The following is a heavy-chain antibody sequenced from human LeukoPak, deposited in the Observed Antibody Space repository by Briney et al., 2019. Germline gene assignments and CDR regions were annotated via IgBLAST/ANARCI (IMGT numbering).Heavy chain of an antibody. Sequence: ASVKVSCKASGYTFTGYYMHWVRQAPGQGLEWMGWINPNSGGTNYAQKFQGRVTMTRDTSTSTVYMELSSLRSEDTAVYYCAREPSRYCSGGSCYASYYFDYWGQGTLVTVSS. J-gene: IGHJ4*02. V-gene: IGHV1-2*02. CDR1: GYTFTGYY. CDR2: INPNSGGT. CDR3: AREPSRYCSGGSCYASYYFDY. D-gene: IGHD2-15*01.